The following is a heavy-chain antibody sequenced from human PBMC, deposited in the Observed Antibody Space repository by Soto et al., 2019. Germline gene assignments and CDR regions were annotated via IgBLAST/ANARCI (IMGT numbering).Heavy chain of an antibody. Sequence: QVQLQESGPGLVKPSGTLSLTCAVSGGSISSSNWWSWVRQPPGKGLEWIGEIYHSGSTNYNPSLKXRXXXXXXXXXXQFSLKLSSVTAADTAVYYCARRITMEGGGFDYWGQGTPVTVSS. CDR1: GGSISSSNW. CDR3: ARRITMEGGGFDY. D-gene: IGHD3-10*01. J-gene: IGHJ4*02. CDR2: IYHSGST. V-gene: IGHV4-4*02.